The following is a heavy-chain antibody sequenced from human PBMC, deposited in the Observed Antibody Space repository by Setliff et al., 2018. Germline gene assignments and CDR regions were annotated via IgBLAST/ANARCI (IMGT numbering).Heavy chain of an antibody. Sequence: ASVKVSCKASGYTFTSYGFSWVRQAPGQGLEWMGWISVYNGKTKCAQKFQGRVTMTTDTSTRTAYMEVTSLRSDDTAVYYCATEKFPGDWGDYWGQGTLVTVSS. D-gene: IGHD2-21*01. CDR3: ATEKFPGDWGDY. J-gene: IGHJ4*02. V-gene: IGHV1-18*01. CDR2: ISVYNGKT. CDR1: GYTFTSYG.